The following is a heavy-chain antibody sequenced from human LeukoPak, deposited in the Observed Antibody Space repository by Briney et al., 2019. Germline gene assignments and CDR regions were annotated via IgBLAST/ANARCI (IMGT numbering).Heavy chain of an antibody. CDR3: ARGSKSYGDYIRSRIHYFDY. Sequence: GGSLRLSCAASGFTFSSYAMHWVRQAPGKGLEWVALISYDGSHKYYADSVKGRFTISRDNSKNTLYLQMNSLRAEDTAVYYCARGSKSYGDYIRSRIHYFDYWGQGTLVTVSS. CDR1: GFTFSSYA. V-gene: IGHV3-30*04. J-gene: IGHJ4*02. D-gene: IGHD4-17*01. CDR2: ISYDGSHK.